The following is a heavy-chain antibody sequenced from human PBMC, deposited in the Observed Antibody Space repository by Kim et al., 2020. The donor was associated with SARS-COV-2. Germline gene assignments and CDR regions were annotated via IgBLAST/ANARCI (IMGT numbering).Heavy chain of an antibody. D-gene: IGHD3-16*02. V-gene: IGHV3-15*01. CDR1: GFTFSNAW. J-gene: IGHJ3*01. Sequence: GGSLRLSCAASGFTFSNAWMSWVRQAPGKGLEWVGRIKSKTDGGTTDYAAPVKGRFTISRDDSKNTLYLQMNSLKTEDTAVYYCTTDLMAEYDYVWGSYRSYCFDYWGPGKKVTVPS. CDR2: IKSKTDGGTT. CDR3: TTDLMAEYDYVWGSYRSYCFDY.